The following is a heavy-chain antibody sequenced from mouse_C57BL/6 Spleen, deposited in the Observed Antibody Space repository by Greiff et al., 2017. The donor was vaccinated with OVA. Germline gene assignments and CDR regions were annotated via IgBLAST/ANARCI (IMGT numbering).Heavy chain of an antibody. CDR2: IRNKANGYTT. J-gene: IGHJ3*01. V-gene: IGHV7-4*01. Sequence: EVNVVESGGGLVQPGASLRLSCAASGFTFTDYYMSWVRQPPGKAPEWLALIRNKANGYTTEYTASVKGRFTISRDNSKNILYLQMNTLRAEDSATYYCEKAEWGGGFDYWGQGTLVTVSA. CDR3: EKAEWGGGFDY. CDR1: GFTFTDYY.